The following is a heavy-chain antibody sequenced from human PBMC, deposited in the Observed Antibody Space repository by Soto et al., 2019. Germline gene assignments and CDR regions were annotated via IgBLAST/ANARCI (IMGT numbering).Heavy chain of an antibody. CDR2: IISSSSYI. J-gene: IGHJ6*02. CDR3: ARDRYDILTGYWSRYCGMDV. Sequence: AXGSLRRYCAEAGFTFSSYKMNWVRQAPGKGLEWVSSIISSSSYIYYADSVKGRFTISRDNAKNSLYLQMNSLRAEDTAVYYCARDRYDILTGYWSRYCGMDVWGQGSTVTVSS. D-gene: IGHD3-9*01. V-gene: IGHV3-21*01. CDR1: GFTFSSYK.